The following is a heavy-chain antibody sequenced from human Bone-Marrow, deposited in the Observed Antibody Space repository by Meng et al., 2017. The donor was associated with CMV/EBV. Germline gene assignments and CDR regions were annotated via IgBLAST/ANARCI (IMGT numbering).Heavy chain of an antibody. J-gene: IGHJ4*02. CDR3: AKGFGGPYYFDY. D-gene: IGHD3-10*01. V-gene: IGHV3-23*03. Sequence: GESLKISCAASGFTFSSYAMSWVRQAPGKGLEWVSVIYSGGSSTYYADSVKGRFTISRDNAKNSLYLQMNSLRAEDTALYYCAKGFGGPYYFDYWGQGTLVTVSS. CDR1: GFTFSSYA. CDR2: IYSGGSST.